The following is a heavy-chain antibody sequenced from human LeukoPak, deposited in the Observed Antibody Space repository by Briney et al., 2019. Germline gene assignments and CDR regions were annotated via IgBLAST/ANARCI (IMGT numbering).Heavy chain of an antibody. D-gene: IGHD5-12*01. Sequence: GGSLRLSCAASGFTFSSYWMHWVRQAPGKGLVWVSRISGDGSSTSYVDSVKGRFTISRDNAKNTLYLQMSSLRAEETAVYYCARGGTPSSFDYWGQGTLVTVSS. CDR2: ISGDGSST. CDR1: GFTFSSYW. CDR3: ARGGTPSSFDY. V-gene: IGHV3-74*01. J-gene: IGHJ4*02.